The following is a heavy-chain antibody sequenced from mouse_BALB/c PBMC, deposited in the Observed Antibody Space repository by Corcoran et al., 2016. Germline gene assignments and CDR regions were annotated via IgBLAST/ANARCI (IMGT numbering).Heavy chain of an antibody. Sequence: EVQLQQSGPELVKPGASMKISCKASGYSFTGYTMNWVKQSHGKTLEWIGLINPYNGGTSYNQKFKGKATLTVDKSSSTAYMELLSLTSEDSAVYYCARGSYFDVWGAGTTVTVSS. V-gene: IGHV1-18*01. CDR2: INPYNGGT. J-gene: IGHJ1*01. CDR3: ARGSYFDV. CDR1: GYSFTGYT.